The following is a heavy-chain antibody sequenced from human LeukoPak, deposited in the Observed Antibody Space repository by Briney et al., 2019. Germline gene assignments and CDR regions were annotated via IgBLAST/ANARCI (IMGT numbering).Heavy chain of an antibody. CDR2: INPSGGST. CDR1: GYTFITYY. V-gene: IGHV1-46*01. Sequence: GASVKVCCKASGYTFITYYMHWVRQAPGQGLEWMGIINPSGGSTSYAQKFQGRVTMTRDTSTSTVYMELSSLRSEDTAVYYCARAHSGYEGGAFDIWGQGTMVTVSS. J-gene: IGHJ3*02. D-gene: IGHD5-12*01. CDR3: ARAHSGYEGGAFDI.